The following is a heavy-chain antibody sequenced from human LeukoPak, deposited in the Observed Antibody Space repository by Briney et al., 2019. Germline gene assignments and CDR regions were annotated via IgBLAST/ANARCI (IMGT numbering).Heavy chain of an antibody. CDR2: IIPILGIA. J-gene: IGHJ6*02. V-gene: IGHV1-69*04. CDR3: VRDRIAAAGYYYYYGMDV. CDR1: GGTFSSYA. Sequence: GSSVKVSCKASGGTFSSYAISWVRQAPGQGLEWMGRIIPILGIANYAQKFQGRVTITADKSTSTAYMELSSLRSEDTAVYYCVRDRIAAAGYYYYYGMDVWGQGTTVTVSS. D-gene: IGHD6-13*01.